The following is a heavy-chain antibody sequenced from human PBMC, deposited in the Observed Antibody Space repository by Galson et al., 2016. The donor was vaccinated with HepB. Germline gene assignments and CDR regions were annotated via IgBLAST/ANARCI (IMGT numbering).Heavy chain of an antibody. CDR1: GFSFSNYA. CDR2: MSSST. Sequence: SLRLSCAASGFSFSNYAMSWVRQAPGKGLKWVSGMSSSTYYADSVKGRFTISRDNSKNTLNLEMTSLRDDDTAVYYCARGFWVDAFDVWGQGTMVTVSS. D-gene: IGHD3-16*01. J-gene: IGHJ3*01. V-gene: IGHV3-23*01. CDR3: ARGFWVDAFDV.